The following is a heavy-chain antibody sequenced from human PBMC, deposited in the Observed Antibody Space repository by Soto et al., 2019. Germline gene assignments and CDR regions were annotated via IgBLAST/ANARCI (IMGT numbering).Heavy chain of an antibody. Sequence: PSETLSLTCAVYGGSFSGYYWSWIRQPPGKGLEWIGEINHSGSTNYNPSLKSRVTISVDTSKNQFSLKLSSVTAADTAVYYCARNPVGGATSRGTTPNDYWGQGTLFSVSS. D-gene: IGHD3-22*01. J-gene: IGHJ4*02. CDR3: ARNPVGGATSRGTTPNDY. CDR1: GGSFSGYY. CDR2: INHSGST. V-gene: IGHV4-34*01.